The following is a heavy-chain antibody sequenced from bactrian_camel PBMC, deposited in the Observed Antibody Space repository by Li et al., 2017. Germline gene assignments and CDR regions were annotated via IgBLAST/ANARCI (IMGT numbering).Heavy chain of an antibody. J-gene: IGHJ4*01. CDR1: GFTFSGHT. CDR2: IDDMQDGGNP. V-gene: IGHV3S6*01. CDR3: AADPYPSQVVPCAPNN. D-gene: IGHD7*01. Sequence: HVQLVESGGGLVQPGGSLRLSCAASGFTFSGHTMSWVRQAPGKGLEWVSGIDDMQDGGNPFYADSVKGRFTVSRDNVKNTLYLEMNSLKPEDTGMYYCAADPYPSQVVPCAPNNWGQGTQVTVS.